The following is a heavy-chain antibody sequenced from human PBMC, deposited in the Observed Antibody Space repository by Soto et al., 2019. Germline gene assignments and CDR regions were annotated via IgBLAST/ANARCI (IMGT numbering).Heavy chain of an antibody. D-gene: IGHD1-26*01. CDR1: GFTFSSYG. CDR2: IWYDGSNK. J-gene: IGHJ3*02. CDR3: AREGATPNAFDI. Sequence: GGSLRLSCAASGFTFSSYGMHWVRQAPGKGLEWVAVIWYDGSNKYYADSVKGRFTISRDNSKNTPYLQMNSLRAEDTAVYYCAREGATPNAFDIWGQGTMVTVSS. V-gene: IGHV3-33*01.